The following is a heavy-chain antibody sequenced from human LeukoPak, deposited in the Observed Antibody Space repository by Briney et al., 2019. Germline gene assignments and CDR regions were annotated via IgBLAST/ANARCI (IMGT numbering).Heavy chain of an antibody. CDR2: ISGSGGST. CDR1: GFTFSSYA. Sequence: GGSLRLSCAASGFTFSSYAMSWVRQAPGKGLEWVLVISGSGGSTHYADSVKGRFTISRDNSKNTLYLQMNSLRAEDTAVYYCAKGDSGGSCYSPCYYWGQGTLVTVSS. CDR3: AKGDSGGSCYSPCYY. D-gene: IGHD2-15*01. J-gene: IGHJ4*02. V-gene: IGHV3-23*01.